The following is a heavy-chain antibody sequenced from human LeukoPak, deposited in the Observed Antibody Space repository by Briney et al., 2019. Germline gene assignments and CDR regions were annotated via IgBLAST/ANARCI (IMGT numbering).Heavy chain of an antibody. CDR3: ARSYGDYPLDY. J-gene: IGHJ4*02. V-gene: IGHV4-30-4*01. CDR2: IYYSGRT. CDR1: GGSISSGDYC. D-gene: IGHD4-17*01. Sequence: SETLSLTCTVSGGSISSGDYCWSWIRQPPGKGLEWIGYIYYSGRTYYNPSLKSRVAISIDTSKNQLSLKLSSVTAADSAVYYCARSYGDYPLDYWGQGTLVTVTS.